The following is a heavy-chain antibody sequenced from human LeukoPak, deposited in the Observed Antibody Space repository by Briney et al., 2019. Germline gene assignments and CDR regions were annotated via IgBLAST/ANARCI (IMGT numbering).Heavy chain of an antibody. CDR1: GGSISSSNW. CDR2: IYHSGST. Sequence: PSGTLSLTCAVSGGSISSSNWWSWVRQPPGKGLEWIGEIYHSGSTNYNPSLKSRVTISVDKSKNQFSLKLSSVTAADTAVYYCARDRRARGYSYGYPTPPIDYWGQGTLVTVSS. D-gene: IGHD5-18*01. V-gene: IGHV4-4*02. J-gene: IGHJ4*02. CDR3: ARDRRARGYSYGYPTPPIDY.